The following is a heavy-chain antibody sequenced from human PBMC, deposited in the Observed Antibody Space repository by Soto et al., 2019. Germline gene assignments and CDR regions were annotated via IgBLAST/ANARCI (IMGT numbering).Heavy chain of an antibody. Sequence: GGSLRLSCAASGFTFSSYAMHWVRQAPGKGLEWVAVISYDGSNKYYADSVKGRFTISRDNSKNTLYLQMNSLRAEDTAVYYCARDSVWFGEGYYYFDYWGQGTLVTVSS. CDR1: GFTFSSYA. CDR2: ISYDGSNK. CDR3: ARDSVWFGEGYYYFDY. J-gene: IGHJ4*02. V-gene: IGHV3-30-3*01. D-gene: IGHD3-10*01.